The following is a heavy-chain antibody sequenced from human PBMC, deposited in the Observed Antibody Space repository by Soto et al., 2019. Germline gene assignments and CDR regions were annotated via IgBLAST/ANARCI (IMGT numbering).Heavy chain of an antibody. CDR1: GLTFSSYA. CDR3: AKGVRGRASYYFMDV. CDR2: ISGSGGST. D-gene: IGHD3-10*02. V-gene: IGHV3-23*01. Sequence: GGSLRLSCAASGLTFSSYAMTWVRQAPGKGLEWVSGISGSGGSTYYADSVKGRFTISRDNSKNTLYLQMNSLRAEDTAVYYCAKGVRGRASYYFMDVWGKGTTVTVSS. J-gene: IGHJ6*03.